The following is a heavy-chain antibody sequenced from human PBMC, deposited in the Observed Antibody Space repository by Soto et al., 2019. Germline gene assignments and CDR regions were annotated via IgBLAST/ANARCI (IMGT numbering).Heavy chain of an antibody. V-gene: IGHV3-9*01. CDR3: AKDNRADRGAFYY. CDR1: GFTFDDFA. D-gene: IGHD3-10*01. CDR2: ISWNSAMI. J-gene: IGHJ4*02. Sequence: EVQLVESGGGLVQPGRSLRLSCAASGFTFDDFAMHWVRQAPGKGLEWVSGISWNSAMIGYADSVKGRFTISRDNAKNSLYLQMNSLRPEDTALYFCAKDNRADRGAFYYWGQGTLVSVFS.